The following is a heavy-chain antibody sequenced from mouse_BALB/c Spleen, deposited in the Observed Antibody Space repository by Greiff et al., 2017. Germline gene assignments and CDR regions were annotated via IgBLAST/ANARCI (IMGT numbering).Heavy chain of an antibody. CDR2: INPGSGGT. J-gene: IGHJ4*01. CDR3: ARSDYYGSNYYAMDY. CDR1: GYAFTNYL. D-gene: IGHD1-1*01. Sequence: VQLQQSGAELVRPGTSVKVSCKASGYAFTNYLIEWVKQRPGQGLEWIGVINPGSGGTNYNEKFKGKATLTADKSSSTAYMQLSSLTSDDSAVYFCARSDYYGSNYYAMDYWGQGTSVTVSS. V-gene: IGHV1-54*01.